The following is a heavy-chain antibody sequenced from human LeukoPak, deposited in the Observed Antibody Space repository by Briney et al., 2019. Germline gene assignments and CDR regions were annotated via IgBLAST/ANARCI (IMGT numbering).Heavy chain of an antibody. CDR1: GGSFSGYY. J-gene: IGHJ5*02. Sequence: SETRSLTCAVYGGSFSGYYWSWIRQPPGKVLEWIGEINHSGSTNYNPSLKSRVTISVYTSKNQYSLKRSPGAAADTAVYYCARGISAAKIDLWGEGTLV. CDR2: INHSGST. D-gene: IGHD6-13*01. V-gene: IGHV4-34*01. CDR3: ARGISAAKIDL.